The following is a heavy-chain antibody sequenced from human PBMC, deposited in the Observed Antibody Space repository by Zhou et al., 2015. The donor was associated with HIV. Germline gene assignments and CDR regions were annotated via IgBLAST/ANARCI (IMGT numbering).Heavy chain of an antibody. D-gene: IGHD4-23*01. CDR3: ARDPLDYGGEGV. Sequence: EVQLVESGGGWSAWGCLRLSCAASRFTFSDYTMNWVRQAPGKGLEWVSSISSSSGYIYYADSVKGRFITSRDNAKNSLYLQMNSLRPEDTAIYYCARDPLDYGGEGVWGQGP. J-gene: IGHJ6*02. V-gene: IGHV3-21*01. CDR1: RFTFSDYT. CDR2: ISSSSGYI.